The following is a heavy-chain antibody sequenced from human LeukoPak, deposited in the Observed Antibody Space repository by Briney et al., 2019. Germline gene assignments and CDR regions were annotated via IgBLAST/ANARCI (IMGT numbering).Heavy chain of an antibody. Sequence: PGGSLRLSCVASGFPFSSYGMHWVRQAPGKGLEWVAVIWSVGGAEYYADSVKGRFTISRDNSKNMLFLQMNSLRAEDTAVYYCAKDRSRLRIRVMDVWGQGTTVTVSS. J-gene: IGHJ6*02. CDR3: AKDRSRLRIRVMDV. CDR2: IWSVGGAE. CDR1: GFPFSSYG. D-gene: IGHD3-10*01. V-gene: IGHV3-33*06.